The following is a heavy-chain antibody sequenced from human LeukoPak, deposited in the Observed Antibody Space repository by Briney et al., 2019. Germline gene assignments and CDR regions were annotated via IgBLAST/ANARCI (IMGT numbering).Heavy chain of an antibody. CDR2: ISSSSSYI. CDR3: ARNAEILSYGYMLLVDY. V-gene: IGHV3-21*01. D-gene: IGHD5-18*01. Sequence: GGSLRLSCAASGFTFSSYSMNWVRQAPGKGLEWVPSISSSSSYIYYADSVKGRFTISRDNAKNSLYLQMNSLRAEDTAVYYCARNAEILSYGYMLLVDYWGQGTLVTVSS. J-gene: IGHJ4*02. CDR1: GFTFSSYS.